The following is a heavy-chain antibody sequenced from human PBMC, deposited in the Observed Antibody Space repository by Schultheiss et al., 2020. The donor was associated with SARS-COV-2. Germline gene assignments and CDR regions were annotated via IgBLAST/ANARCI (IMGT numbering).Heavy chain of an antibody. J-gene: IGHJ4*02. CDR2: INHSGST. V-gene: IGHV4-61*08. Sequence: SETLSLTCTVSGGSISSGGYYWSWIRQPPGKGLEWIGEINHSGSTYYNPSLKSRVTISVDTSKNQFSLKLSSVTAADTAVYYCARGSSYSGYGNWGQGTLVTVSS. CDR1: GGSISSGGYY. D-gene: IGHD5-12*01. CDR3: ARGSSYSGYGN.